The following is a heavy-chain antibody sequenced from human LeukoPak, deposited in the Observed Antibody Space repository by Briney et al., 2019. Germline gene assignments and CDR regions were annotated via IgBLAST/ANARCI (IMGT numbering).Heavy chain of an antibody. CDR3: VAMIRGVGY. CDR1: GGSISSYY. D-gene: IGHD3-10*01. J-gene: IGHJ4*02. Sequence: LSLTCTASGGSISSYYWSWIRQPPGKGLEWVGRTRNKASSYTTEYAASVKGRFTFARDDSSNSLYLQMKSLKTEDTAVYYCVAMIRGVGYWGQGTLVTVSS. V-gene: IGHV3-72*01. CDR2: TRNKASSYTT.